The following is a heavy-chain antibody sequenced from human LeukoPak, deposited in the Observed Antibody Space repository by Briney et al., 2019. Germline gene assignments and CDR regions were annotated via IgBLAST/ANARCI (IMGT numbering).Heavy chain of an antibody. CDR2: INQDGSDK. J-gene: IGHJ4*02. CDR3: VGGDY. Sequence: GSLRLSCAASGLTFSIHWMNWVRQAPGKGLECVANINQDGSDKYYVDSVKGRFTISRDNTKNSLYLQMNSLRAEDTAVYYCVGGDYWGQGTLVTVSS. CDR1: GLTFSIHW. V-gene: IGHV3-7*01.